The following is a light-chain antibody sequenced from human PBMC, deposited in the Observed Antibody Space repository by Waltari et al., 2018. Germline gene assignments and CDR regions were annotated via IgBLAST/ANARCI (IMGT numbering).Light chain of an antibody. J-gene: IGKJ1*01. CDR1: QGISSY. V-gene: IGKV1-9*01. CDR3: QQLNAYPLT. Sequence: DIQLTQSPSFLSASVEDSVTITCRASQGISSYLAWYQQKPGGAPKLLIYSASTLKSGVPSRFSGSGSGTDFTLTISSLQPEDFATYYCQQLNAYPLTFGQGTKVEIK. CDR2: SAS.